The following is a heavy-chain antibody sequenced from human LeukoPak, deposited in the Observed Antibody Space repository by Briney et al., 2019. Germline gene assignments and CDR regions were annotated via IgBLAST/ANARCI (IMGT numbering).Heavy chain of an antibody. D-gene: IGHD3-10*01. CDR2: ISHDGSNK. J-gene: IGHJ4*02. Sequence: GGSLRLSCAASGFTFSSYAMSWVRQAPGKGLEWVALISHDGSNKYYADSVKGRFTISRDNSKNTLYVQMNSLRAEDTAVYYCARELYSYGSGSYYPFDYWGQGTRVTVSS. V-gene: IGHV3-30-3*01. CDR1: GFTFSSYA. CDR3: ARELYSYGSGSYYPFDY.